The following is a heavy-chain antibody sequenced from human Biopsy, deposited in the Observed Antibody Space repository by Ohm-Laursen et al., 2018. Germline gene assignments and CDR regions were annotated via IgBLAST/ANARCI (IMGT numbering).Heavy chain of an antibody. CDR2: RIPYFNTI. CDR3: VGGQRGPPIGVPAPGDAFDL. V-gene: IGHV1-69*01. J-gene: IGHJ3*01. D-gene: IGHD2/OR15-2a*01. CDR1: GVTFDTYA. Sequence: GSSVKVSCKASGVTFDTYAFGWVRQAPGQGLEWMGGRIPYFNTIYYARNFQDRAVITADRSARTTDMQLSGLRPDDTAVYYCVGGQRGPPIGVPAPGDAFDLWGPGTMVTASP.